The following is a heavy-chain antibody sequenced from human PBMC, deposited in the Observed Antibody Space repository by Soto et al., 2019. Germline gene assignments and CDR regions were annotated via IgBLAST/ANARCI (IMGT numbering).Heavy chain of an antibody. CDR1: GYTFTSYD. CDR3: ARGGSIVVVPAAITFGGINYYYYMDV. J-gene: IGHJ6*03. V-gene: IGHV1-8*01. Sequence: ASVKVSCKASGYTFTSYDINWVRQATGQGLEWMGWMNPNSGNTGYAQKFQGRVTMTRDDSISTAYMELSSLRSEDTAGYYCARGGSIVVVPAAITFGGINYYYYMDVCGKGTTVTVSS. D-gene: IGHD2-2*01. CDR2: MNPNSGNT.